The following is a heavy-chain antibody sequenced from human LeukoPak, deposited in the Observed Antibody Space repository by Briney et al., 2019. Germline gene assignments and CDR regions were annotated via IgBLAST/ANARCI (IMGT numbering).Heavy chain of an antibody. CDR3: ARQKYWGQLTWIQLWFDY. V-gene: IGHV4-39*01. D-gene: IGHD5-18*01. CDR2: IYYSGST. CDR1: GDSISSSSYY. J-gene: IGHJ4*02. Sequence: SETLSLTCTVSGDSISSSSYYWGWIRQPPGKGLEWIGSIYYSGSTYYNPSLKSRVTISVDTSKNQFSLKLSSVAAADTAVYYCARQKYWGQLTWIQLWFDYWGQGTLVTVSS.